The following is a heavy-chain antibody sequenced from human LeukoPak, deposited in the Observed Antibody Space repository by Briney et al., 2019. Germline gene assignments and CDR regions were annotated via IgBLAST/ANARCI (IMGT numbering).Heavy chain of an antibody. CDR2: IYHSGST. CDR3: ASLCSGGSCYLESGWFDP. Sequence: PWETLSLTCAVSGYSISSGYYWGWIRQPPGKGLEWIGTIYHSGSTYYNPSLKSRVTISVDTSKNQFSLKLSSVTAADTAVYYCASLCSGGSCYLESGWFDPWGQGTLVTVSS. V-gene: IGHV4-38-2*01. J-gene: IGHJ5*02. D-gene: IGHD2-15*01. CDR1: GYSISSGYY.